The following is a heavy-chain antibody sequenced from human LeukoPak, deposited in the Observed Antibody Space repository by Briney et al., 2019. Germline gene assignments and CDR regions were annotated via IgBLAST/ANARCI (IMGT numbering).Heavy chain of an antibody. D-gene: IGHD3-16*01. CDR2: ISGYNGNT. V-gene: IGHV1-18*01. CDR3: ARTSHESVLYWSDP. Sequence: GASVKVSCEASGYTFTTYGIGWVRRAPGQGLEWMGWISGYNGNTNYAQKFQGRVTMTTDTSTSTAYMELRSLRSDDTAVYYCARTSHESVLYWSDPWGQGTLVNVSS. CDR1: GYTFTTYG. J-gene: IGHJ5*02.